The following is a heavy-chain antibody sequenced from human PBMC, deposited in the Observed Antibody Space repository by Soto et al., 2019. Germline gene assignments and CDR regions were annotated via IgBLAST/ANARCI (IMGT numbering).Heavy chain of an antibody. J-gene: IGHJ4*02. V-gene: IGHV3-23*01. CDR2: ISGTGGTT. CDR1: GFSFSSYA. D-gene: IGHD5-12*01. Sequence: GGSLRLSCAASGFSFSSYAMSWVRQAPAKGLEWVSIISGTGGTTYYAGSVKGRFTISRDNSKNTLYLQMNSLRAEDAAIYYCAKYPEYSAYDGTYFDYWGRGTLVTVSS. CDR3: AKYPEYSAYDGTYFDY.